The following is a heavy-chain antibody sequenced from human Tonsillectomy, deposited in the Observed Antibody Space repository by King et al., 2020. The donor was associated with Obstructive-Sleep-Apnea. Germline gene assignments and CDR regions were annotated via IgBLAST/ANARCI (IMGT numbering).Heavy chain of an antibody. D-gene: IGHD3-16*01. CDR2: VYHSGST. CDR3: ARDRNYDYVWGSLI. J-gene: IGHJ4*02. Sequence: QLQESGPGLVKPSETLSLTCSVSGSSISSGYYWVWIRQPPGKVLEWIGSVYHSGSTYYNPSLKSRVTISIDTSKNQFSLKLSSVTAADTAVYYCARDRNYDYVWGSLIWGQGTLVTVSS. V-gene: IGHV4-38-2*02. CDR1: GSSISSGYY.